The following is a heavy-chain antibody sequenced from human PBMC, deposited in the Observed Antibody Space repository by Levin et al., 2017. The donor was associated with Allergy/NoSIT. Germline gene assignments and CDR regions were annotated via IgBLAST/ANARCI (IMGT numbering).Heavy chain of an antibody. D-gene: IGHD3-3*01. CDR3: AHVGRIFGVVLSQYYFDY. Sequence: SGPTLVKPTQTLTLTCTFSGFSLSTSGVGVGWIRQPPGKALEWLALIYWDDDKRYSPSLKSRLTITMDTSKNQVVLTMTNMDPVDTATYCCAHVGRIFGVVLSQYYFDYWGQGTLVTVSS. J-gene: IGHJ4*02. CDR1: GFSLSTSGVG. CDR2: IYWDDDK. V-gene: IGHV2-5*02.